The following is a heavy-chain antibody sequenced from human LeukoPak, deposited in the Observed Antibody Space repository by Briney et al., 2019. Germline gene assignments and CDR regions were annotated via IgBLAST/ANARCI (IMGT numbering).Heavy chain of an antibody. V-gene: IGHV3-30*18. CDR2: ISYDGSNK. D-gene: IGHD2-8*01. CDR3: AKDAVYAIHYCYYMDV. CDR1: GFTFSSYG. J-gene: IGHJ6*03. Sequence: PGRSLRLSCAASGFTFSSYGMHWVRQAPGKGLEWVAVISYDGSNKYYADSVKGRFTISRDNSKNTLYLQMNSLRAEDTAVYYCAKDAVYAIHYCYYMDVWGKGTTVTVSS.